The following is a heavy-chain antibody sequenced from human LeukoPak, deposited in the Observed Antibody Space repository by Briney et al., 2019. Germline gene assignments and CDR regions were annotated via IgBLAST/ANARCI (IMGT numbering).Heavy chain of an antibody. CDR2: RWHDGSKI. CDR3: AKEPGIAAAGPHDY. CDR1: ELILSNYA. J-gene: IGHJ4*02. Sequence: GGSLRLSCAASELILSNYAMHWVRQAPGKGLEWVAIRWHDGSKIYYADSVKGRFTISRDNSKNTLYLQMNSLRAEDTAVYYCAKEPGIAAAGPHDYWGQGTLVSVSS. V-gene: IGHV3-33*06. D-gene: IGHD6-13*01.